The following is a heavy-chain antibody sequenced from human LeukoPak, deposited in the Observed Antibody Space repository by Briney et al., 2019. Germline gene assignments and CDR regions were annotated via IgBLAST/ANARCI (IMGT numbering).Heavy chain of an antibody. V-gene: IGHV1-2*02. J-gene: IGHJ2*01. CDR1: GYTFSSYG. D-gene: IGHD5-24*01. CDR3: ARDGFFRDGSSGYWYFDL. CDR2: INPNSGGT. Sequence: GASVKVSCKASGYTFSSYGISWLRQAPGQGLEWMGWINPNSGGTNFAQKFQGRVTMTRDTSISTAYMELSRLTSDDTAVYYCARDGFFRDGSSGYWYFDLWGRGTLVTVSS.